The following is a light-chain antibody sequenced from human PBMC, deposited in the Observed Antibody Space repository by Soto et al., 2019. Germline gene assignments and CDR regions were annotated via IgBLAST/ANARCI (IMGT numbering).Light chain of an antibody. Sequence: QSVMSQPPSVSAAPGQRVTISCSGSSSNIGGNSVSWYQQLPGTAPKLLIYDDDQRPSGVPDRFSGSKSGTSASLAISGLRSEDEADYYCAAWDDSLSGVVFGGGTKLTVL. J-gene: IGLJ2*01. CDR3: AAWDDSLSGVV. CDR1: SSNIGGNS. V-gene: IGLV1-47*01. CDR2: DDD.